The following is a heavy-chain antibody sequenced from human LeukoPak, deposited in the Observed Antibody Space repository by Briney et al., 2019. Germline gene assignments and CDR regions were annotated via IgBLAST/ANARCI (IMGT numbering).Heavy chain of an antibody. J-gene: IGHJ4*02. D-gene: IGHD3-10*01. CDR3: ARRRMVRGVLRTYYFDY. V-gene: IGHV4-59*12. Sequence: SETLSLTCTVSGGSISSYYWSWIRQPPGKGLEWIGYIYYSGSTNYNPSLKSRVTISVDTSKNQFSLKLSSVTAADTAVYYCARRRMVRGVLRTYYFDYWGQGTLVTVSS. CDR1: GGSISSYY. CDR2: IYYSGST.